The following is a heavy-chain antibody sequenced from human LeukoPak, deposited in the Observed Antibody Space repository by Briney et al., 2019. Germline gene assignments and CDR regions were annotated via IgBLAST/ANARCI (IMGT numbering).Heavy chain of an antibody. CDR1: GFTFSSYG. CDR3: ANHKVAYFDF. V-gene: IGHV3-NL1*01. J-gene: IGHJ4*02. D-gene: IGHD5-12*01. Sequence: PGGSLRLSCAASGFTFSSYGMHWVRQAPGTGLKWVSRIYRDGSTTDYADSVKGRFSISRDSSKNILYLQMNSLRAEDTAVYYCANHKVAYFDFWGPGTLVTVSS. CDR2: IYRDGSTT.